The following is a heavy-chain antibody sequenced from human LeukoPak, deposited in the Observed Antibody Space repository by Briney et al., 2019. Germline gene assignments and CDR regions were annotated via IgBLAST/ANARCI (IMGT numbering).Heavy chain of an antibody. Sequence: SETLSLTCAVYGGSFSGYYWSWIRQPPGKGLEWIGEINHSGSTNYNPSLKSRVTISVDTSKNQFSLKLSSVTAADTAVYYCARGHGRGYYYYMDVWGKGTTVTVSS. V-gene: IGHV4-34*01. CDR1: GGSFSGYY. CDR2: INHSGST. CDR3: ARGHGRGYYYYMDV. J-gene: IGHJ6*03. D-gene: IGHD1-26*01.